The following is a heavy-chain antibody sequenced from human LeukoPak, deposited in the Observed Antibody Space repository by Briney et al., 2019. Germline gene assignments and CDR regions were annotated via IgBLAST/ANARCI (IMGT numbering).Heavy chain of an antibody. CDR1: GFTFSSYG. CDR3: AKEMEDDILTDY. J-gene: IGHJ4*02. Sequence: GGSLRLSCAASGFTFSSYGMHWVRQAPGKGLEWVAFIRYDGSNKYYADSVKGRFTISRENSKNTLCMQRNRLRAEDTAVYYCAKEMEDDILTDYWGQGTLVTVSS. D-gene: IGHD3-9*01. CDR2: IRYDGSNK. V-gene: IGHV3-30*02.